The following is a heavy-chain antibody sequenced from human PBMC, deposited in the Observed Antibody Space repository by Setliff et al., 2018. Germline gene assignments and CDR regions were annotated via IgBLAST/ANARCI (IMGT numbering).Heavy chain of an antibody. D-gene: IGHD3-22*01. V-gene: IGHV4-59*02. CDR2: INYSGST. J-gene: IGHJ5*02. CDR3: ARAHTWSLPNDNSGYPGWFDP. CDR1: GGAVSGDY. Sequence: PSETLSLTCSVSGGAVSGDYWTWIRQPPGKGLEYIGYINYSGSTNYNPSLKSRVTISGDTSKDQVSLRLSSVTAADTAVYYCARAHTWSLPNDNSGYPGWFDPWGQGTLVTVSS.